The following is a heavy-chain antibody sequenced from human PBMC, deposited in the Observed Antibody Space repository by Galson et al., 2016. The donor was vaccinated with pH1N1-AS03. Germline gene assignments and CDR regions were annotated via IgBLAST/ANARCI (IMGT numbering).Heavy chain of an antibody. CDR1: GITFSDYA. D-gene: IGHD3-16*01. CDR3: ARDGGMSVPALDP. Sequence: SLRLSCAASGITFSDYAMHWVRQAPGKGLEWVALISYAGGDKKYADSVQGRFSISRDNSKDTLFLQMNSLRADDPAVYYCARDGGMSVPALDPWGQGTLVTVSS. J-gene: IGHJ5*02. CDR2: ISYAGGDK. V-gene: IGHV3-30*04.